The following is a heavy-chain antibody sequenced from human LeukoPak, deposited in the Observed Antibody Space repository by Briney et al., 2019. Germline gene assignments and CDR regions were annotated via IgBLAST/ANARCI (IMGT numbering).Heavy chain of an antibody. J-gene: IGHJ4*01. CDR1: GGSISDYY. V-gene: IGHV4-4*07. D-gene: IGHD6-6*01. Sequence: SETLSLTCNVSGGSISDYYWHWIRQPAGKGLEWIGRIYSTGSTNYNPSLKGRVTMSVNTSKNQFSLKLTSVTAADTAVYYRATLSWGSSSSFDCWGHGTLVTVSS. CDR3: ATLSWGSSSSFDC. CDR2: IYSTGST.